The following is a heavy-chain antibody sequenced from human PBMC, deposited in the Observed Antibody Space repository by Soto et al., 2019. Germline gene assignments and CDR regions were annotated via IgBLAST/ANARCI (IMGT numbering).Heavy chain of an antibody. J-gene: IGHJ4*02. CDR3: AKGGHQGDYYDSSGYLDY. D-gene: IGHD3-22*01. CDR1: GFTFSSYG. V-gene: IGHV3-30*18. Sequence: GGSLRLSCAASGFTFSSYGMHWVRQAPGKGLEWVAVISYDGSNKYYADSVKGRLTISRDNSKNTLYLQMNSLRAEDTAVYYCAKGGHQGDYYDSSGYLDYWGQGTLVTVSS. CDR2: ISYDGSNK.